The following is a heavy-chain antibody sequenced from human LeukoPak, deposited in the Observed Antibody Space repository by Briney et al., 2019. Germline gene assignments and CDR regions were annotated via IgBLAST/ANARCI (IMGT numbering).Heavy chain of an antibody. V-gene: IGHV1-8*01. CDR3: ARGLRRVRGVPPSWFDP. Sequence: ASVKVSCKASGYTFTSYDINWVRQATGQGLEWTGWMNPNSGNTGYAQKFQGRVTMTRNTSISTAYMELSSLRSEDTAVYYCARGLRRVRGVPPSWFDPWGQGTLVTVSS. CDR2: MNPNSGNT. D-gene: IGHD3-10*01. CDR1: GYTFTSYD. J-gene: IGHJ5*02.